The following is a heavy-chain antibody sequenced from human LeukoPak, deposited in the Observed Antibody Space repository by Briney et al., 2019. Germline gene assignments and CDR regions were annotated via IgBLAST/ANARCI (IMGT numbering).Heavy chain of an antibody. CDR3: AKGSLDNWYYFDY. CDR1: GFTFGSSA. V-gene: IGHV3-23*01. D-gene: IGHD1-1*01. Sequence: GGSLRLSCAASGFTFGSSAMSWVRQAPGKGPEWVSTFSRSGPGTYYADSVKGRFTIFRDNSKNTLYLQMNSLRAEDTAVYYCAKGSLDNWYYFDYWGQGTLVTVSS. J-gene: IGHJ4*02. CDR2: FSRSGPGT.